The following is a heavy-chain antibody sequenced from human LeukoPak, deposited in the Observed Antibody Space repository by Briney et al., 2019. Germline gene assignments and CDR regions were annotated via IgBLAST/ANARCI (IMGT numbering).Heavy chain of an antibody. D-gene: IGHD2-2*01. V-gene: IGHV3-21*01. CDR2: ISSSSSYI. Sequence: PGGSLRLSCAASGFTFRSYSMNWVRQAPGKGLEWVSSISSSSSYIYYADSVKGRFTISRDNAKNSLYLQMNSLRAEDTAVYYCARDRGYCSSTSCYVRSGIHYWGQGTLVTVSS. J-gene: IGHJ4*02. CDR1: GFTFRSYS. CDR3: ARDRGYCSSTSCYVRSGIHY.